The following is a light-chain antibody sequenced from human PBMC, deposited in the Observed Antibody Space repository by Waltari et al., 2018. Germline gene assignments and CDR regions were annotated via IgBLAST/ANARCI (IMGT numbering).Light chain of an antibody. Sequence: DIQMTQHPSSLSASVGDRLTIACRASQSIGRHLSLFQLKPGKAPNLLIYATSTLQSGFPSRFSGSGSGTDFTLTISSLHPEDFATYYCQQSSSLPLTFGGVTKVEIK. CDR3: QQSSSLPLT. V-gene: IGKV1-39*01. CDR2: ATS. J-gene: IGKJ4*01. CDR1: QSIGRH.